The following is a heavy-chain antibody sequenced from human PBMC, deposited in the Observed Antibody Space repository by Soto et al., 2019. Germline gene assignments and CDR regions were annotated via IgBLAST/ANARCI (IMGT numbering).Heavy chain of an antibody. Sequence: GSLRLSCAASGFTFSSYSMNWVRQAPGKGLEWVSSISSSSSYIYYADSVKGRFTISRDNAKNSLYLQMNSLRAEDTAVYYCARVAYYYDSSGAQYYYYGVDVWGQGTTVTVSS. CDR3: ARVAYYYDSSGAQYYYYGVDV. D-gene: IGHD3-22*01. CDR1: GFTFSSYS. V-gene: IGHV3-21*01. CDR2: ISSSSSYI. J-gene: IGHJ6*02.